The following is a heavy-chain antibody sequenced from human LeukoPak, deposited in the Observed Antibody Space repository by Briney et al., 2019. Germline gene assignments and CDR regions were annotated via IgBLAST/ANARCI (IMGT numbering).Heavy chain of an antibody. CDR2: IYPGDSET. V-gene: IGHV5-51*01. CDR3: ARHWRGYCSSVAGCSAVDY. Sequence: GESLKISCKGSGYSFSNYRIGWVRQMPGKGLEYMGIIYPGDSETKYSPSLQAQVTISADKSISTAYLQWSSLNASDTAMYYCARHWRGYCSSVAGCSAVDYWGQGTLVTVSS. D-gene: IGHD2-2*01. CDR1: GYSFSNYR. J-gene: IGHJ4*02.